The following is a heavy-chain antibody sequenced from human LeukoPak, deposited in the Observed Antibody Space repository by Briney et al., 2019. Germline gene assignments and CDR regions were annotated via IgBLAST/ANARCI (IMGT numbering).Heavy chain of an antibody. D-gene: IGHD4-4*01. CDR3: ASPATVNEHTIASRSFDY. CDR1: GFTFSSYW. CDR2: IKQDGSEK. V-gene: IGHV3-7*01. Sequence: PGGSLRLSCAASGFTFSSYWMSWVRQAPGKGLEWVANIKQDGSEKYYVDSVKGRFTISRDNAKNSLYLQMNSLRAEDTAVYYCASPATVNEHTIASRSFDYWGQGTLVTVSS. J-gene: IGHJ4*02.